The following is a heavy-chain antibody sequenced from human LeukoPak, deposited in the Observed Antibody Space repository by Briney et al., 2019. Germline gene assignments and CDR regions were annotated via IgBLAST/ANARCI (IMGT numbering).Heavy chain of an antibody. Sequence: PSGTLSLTCAVSGGSISSSNWWSWVRQPPGKGLEWIGEIYHSGSSHYNPSLKSRVTISLDKSKNQFSLKLTSVTAADSAVYYCASLAVAGVDYAGWGQGTLVTVSS. CDR2: IYHSGSS. D-gene: IGHD6-19*01. J-gene: IGHJ4*02. CDR3: ASLAVAGVDYAG. V-gene: IGHV4-4*02. CDR1: GGSISSSNW.